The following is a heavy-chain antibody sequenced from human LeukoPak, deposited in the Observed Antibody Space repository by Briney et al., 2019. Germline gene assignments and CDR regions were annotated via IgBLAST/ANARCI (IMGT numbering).Heavy chain of an antibody. V-gene: IGHV4-61*02. CDR3: ASIGLYGSGTEDV. Sequence: KPSETLSLTCTVSGGSISSGSYYWSWIRQPAGKGLEWIGRIYTSGSTNYNPSLKSRVTISVDTSKNQFSLKLSSVTAADTAVYYCASIGLYGSGTEDVWAKGPRSPSP. CDR1: GGSISSGSYY. J-gene: IGHJ6*02. D-gene: IGHD3-10*01. CDR2: IYTSGST.